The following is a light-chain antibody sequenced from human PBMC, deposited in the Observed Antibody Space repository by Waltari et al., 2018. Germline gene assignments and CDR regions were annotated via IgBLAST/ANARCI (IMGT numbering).Light chain of an antibody. Sequence: QAALTQPPSVSKSLGQSVTLPCTGTSRDGGGHAYVSWYQQHPGTAPRLLIYDVSKRPSGVSDRFSGSKSGNTASLTISGLQAEDEADYYCCSYRSGITVLFGGGTRLTVL. V-gene: IGLV2-11*01. CDR3: CSYRSGITVL. J-gene: IGLJ2*01. CDR1: SRDGGGHAY. CDR2: DVS.